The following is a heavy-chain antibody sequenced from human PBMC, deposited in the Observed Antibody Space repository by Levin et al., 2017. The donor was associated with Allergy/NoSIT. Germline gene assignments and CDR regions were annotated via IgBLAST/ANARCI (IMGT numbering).Heavy chain of an antibody. CDR2: IYSGGSA. D-gene: IGHD3-10*01. CDR3: ARAEVGSEH. J-gene: IGHJ4*02. CDR1: GGSISSGSYY. V-gene: IGHV4-61*02. Sequence: HSQTLSLTCKVSGGSISSGSYYWSWIRQPAAKGLEWIGRIYSGGSANYNPSLKSRVTISVDTSKNQFSLKLSSVTAADTAVYYCARAEVGSEHWGQGTLVTVSS.